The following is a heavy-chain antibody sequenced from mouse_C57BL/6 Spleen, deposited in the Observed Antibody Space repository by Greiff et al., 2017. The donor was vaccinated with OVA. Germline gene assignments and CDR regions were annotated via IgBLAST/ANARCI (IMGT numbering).Heavy chain of an antibody. CDR3: AKDPNCDYWYFDV. CDR2: IWSGGST. J-gene: IGHJ1*03. D-gene: IGHD4-1*01. V-gene: IGHV2-5*01. Sequence: VKLEESGPGLVQPSQSLPITCTASGFSLTSYGVHWVRQSPGKGLEWLGVIWSGGSTDYNAAFMSSMSITKDNSKSQVFFNMNSLQADDTAIYDCAKDPNCDYWYFDVWGTGTTVTVSS. CDR1: GFSLTSYG.